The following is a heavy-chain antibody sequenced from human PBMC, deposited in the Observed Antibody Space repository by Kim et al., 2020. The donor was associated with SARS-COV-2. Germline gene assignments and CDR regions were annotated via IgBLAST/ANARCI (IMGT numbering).Heavy chain of an antibody. D-gene: IGHD3-22*01. J-gene: IGHJ6*02. V-gene: IGHV3-30*01. CDR3: ARDFYDSSGYSYGMDV. Sequence: DAVKGQFTRSRDNTKNTLYLQMNSLRAEDTAVYYCARDFYDSSGYSYGMDVWGQGTTVTVSS.